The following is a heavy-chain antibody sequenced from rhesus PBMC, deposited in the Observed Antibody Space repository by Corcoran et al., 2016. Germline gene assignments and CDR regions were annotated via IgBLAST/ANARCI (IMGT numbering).Heavy chain of an antibody. CDR1: GFTFSSYG. CDR2: ISYTGGST. V-gene: IGHV3S5*01. D-gene: IGHD6-25*01. Sequence: EVQLVESGGGLVQPGGSLRLSCAASGFTFSSYGMSGVRQAPGKGLEWVSGISYTGGSTSYADSVKGRFTISRDNSKNTLSLQMNSLRAEDTAVYYCAKKGPDYSGSWMTFDYWGQGVLVTVSS. J-gene: IGHJ4*01. CDR3: AKKGPDYSGSWMTFDY.